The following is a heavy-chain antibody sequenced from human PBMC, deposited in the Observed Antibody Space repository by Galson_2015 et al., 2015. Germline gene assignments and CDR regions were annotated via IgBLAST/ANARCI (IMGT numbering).Heavy chain of an antibody. CDR3: ARQFLDDAGYCSSTSCYGAFDI. J-gene: IGHJ3*02. Sequence: QSGAEVKKPGESLTISCKGSGYSFTSYWIGWVRQMPGKGLEWMGIIYPGDSETRYSPSFQGQVTISADKSISTAYLQWSSLKASDTAMYYCARQFLDDAGYCSSTSCYGAFDIWGQGTMVTVSS. CDR2: IYPGDSET. D-gene: IGHD2-2*01. V-gene: IGHV5-51*01. CDR1: GYSFTSYW.